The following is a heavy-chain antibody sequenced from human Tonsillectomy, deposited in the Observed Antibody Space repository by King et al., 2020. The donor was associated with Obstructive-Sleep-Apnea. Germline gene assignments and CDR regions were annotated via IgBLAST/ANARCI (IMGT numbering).Heavy chain of an antibody. CDR1: GFTFRSYA. CDR3: ARGGGYSGYDPPSDYYYGMDV. D-gene: IGHD5-12*01. Sequence: VQLVESGGGVVQPGRSLRLSCAASGFTFRSYAMHWVRQAPGKGLEWVAVISYDGSNKYYADSVKGRFTVSRDNSKSTLHLQMNSLRAEDTAVYYCARGGGYSGYDPPSDYYYGMDVWGQGTTVTVSS. V-gene: IGHV3-30-3*01. CDR2: ISYDGSNK. J-gene: IGHJ6*02.